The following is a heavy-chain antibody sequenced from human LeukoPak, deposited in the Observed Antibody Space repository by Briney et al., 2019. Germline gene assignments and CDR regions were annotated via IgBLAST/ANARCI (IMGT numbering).Heavy chain of an antibody. V-gene: IGHV3-7*01. CDR2: IKQDGSEK. D-gene: IGHD5/OR15-5a*01. J-gene: IGHJ1*01. CDR3: ATYNSVNAREFEY. CDR1: GFTFRSYW. Sequence: GGSLRLSCAASGFTFRSYWMGRVRQAPGEGVEWVANIKQDGSEKYYVDSVKGRFTISRDNAKNSLYLQMNSVGGDGAAIYYCATYNSVNAREFEYWGQGTLVTVPS.